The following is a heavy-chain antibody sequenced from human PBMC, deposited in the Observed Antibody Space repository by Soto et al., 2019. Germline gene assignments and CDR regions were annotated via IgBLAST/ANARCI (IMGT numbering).Heavy chain of an antibody. CDR3: AKEHXXDP. V-gene: IGHV4-4*07. CDR1: GGSISSYY. Sequence: QVQLQESGPGLVKPSETLSLTCTVSGGSISSYYWNWIRQPAGKGLEWLGRIHTSGTTYYTPALKSRVTMSVDTSKNQFSVKLXXXXXXDTAVYYCAKEHXXDPWGPG. CDR2: IHTSGTT. J-gene: IGHJ5*02.